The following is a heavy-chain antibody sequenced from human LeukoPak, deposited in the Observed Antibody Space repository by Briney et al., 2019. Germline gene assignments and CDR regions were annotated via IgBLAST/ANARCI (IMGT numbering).Heavy chain of an antibody. CDR3: AKDRMDDYSNYGACELYYYYYMDV. V-gene: IGHV3-30*18. CDR2: ISYDGSNK. J-gene: IGHJ6*03. D-gene: IGHD4-11*01. CDR1: GFTFSSYG. Sequence: GGSLRLSCAASGFTFSSYGMHWVRQAPGKGLEWVAVISYDGSNKYYADSVKGRFTISRDNSKNTLYLQMNSLRAEDTAVYYCAKDRMDDYSNYGACELYYYYYMDVWGKGTTVTVSS.